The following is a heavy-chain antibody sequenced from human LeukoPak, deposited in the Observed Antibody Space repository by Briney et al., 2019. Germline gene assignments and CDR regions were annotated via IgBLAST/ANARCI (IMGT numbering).Heavy chain of an antibody. CDR2: ISGSGDNT. CDR3: AKWKYSNSGIDDY. V-gene: IGHV3-23*01. J-gene: IGHJ4*02. Sequence: GGSLRLSCAASGFTFSSYAMSWVRQVPGKGLEWVSVISGSGDNTYYADSVKGRFTISRDNSKNTLYLQMNSLRAEDTAVYYCAKWKYSNSGIDDYWGQGTLVTVSS. D-gene: IGHD6-6*01. CDR1: GFTFSSYA.